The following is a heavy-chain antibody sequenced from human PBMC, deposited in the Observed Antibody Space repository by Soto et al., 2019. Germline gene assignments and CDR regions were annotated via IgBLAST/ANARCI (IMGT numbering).Heavy chain of an antibody. V-gene: IGHV1-2*06. Sequence: QVQLVQSGAEVEKPGASVKVSCKTSGYFFTSHYIHWVRLAPGRVLEWMGRINPNNGDTYSPQKFQGRVTMTSDTSISTAYMEMSGLRSDDTALYYCAREVTYGGGSFSLGLWGQGTLVTVSS. CDR2: INPNNGDT. CDR1: GYFFTSHY. D-gene: IGHD3-10*01. CDR3: AREVTYGGGSFSLGL. J-gene: IGHJ4*02.